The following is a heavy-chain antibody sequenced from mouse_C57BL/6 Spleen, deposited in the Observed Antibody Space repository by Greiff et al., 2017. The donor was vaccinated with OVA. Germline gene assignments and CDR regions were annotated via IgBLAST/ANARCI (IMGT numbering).Heavy chain of an antibody. CDR1: GYTFTSYW. V-gene: IGHV1-53*01. Sequence: QVQLQQPGTELVKPGASVKLSCKASGYTFTSYWMHWVKQRPGQGLEWIGNINPSNGGTNYNEKFKSKATLTVAKSSSTAYMQLRSLTSEDSAVYDGARGRGNFVYAMDEWGQGTSVTGSS. J-gene: IGHJ4*01. CDR2: INPSNGGT. CDR3: ARGRGNFVYAMDE.